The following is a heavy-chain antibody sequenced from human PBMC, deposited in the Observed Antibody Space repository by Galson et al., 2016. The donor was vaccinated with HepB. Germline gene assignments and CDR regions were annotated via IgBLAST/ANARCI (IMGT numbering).Heavy chain of an antibody. CDR2: ISGSGSGT. J-gene: IGHJ6*04. V-gene: IGHV3-23*01. D-gene: IGHD6-13*01. CDR3: AGVSLPGISAPRYGMDA. Sequence: SLRLSCAASGFTFSDYAMTWVRQAPGKGLEWVSSISGSGSGTYIGDSVKGRFDVSRDNSKNTLFLHMKNLRAEDTPLYYCAGVSLPGISAPRYGMDAWGGGTTVTVPS. CDR1: GFTFSDYA.